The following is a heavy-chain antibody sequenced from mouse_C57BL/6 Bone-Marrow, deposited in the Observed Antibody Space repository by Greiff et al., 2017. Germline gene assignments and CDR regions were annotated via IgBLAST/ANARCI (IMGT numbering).Heavy chain of an antibody. J-gene: IGHJ3*01. D-gene: IGHD1-1*01. CDR2: IYPRSGNT. V-gene: IGHV1-81*01. CDR1: GYTFTSYG. CDR3: AGEGLHCYGIPAWFAY. Sequence: QVQLKQSGAELARPGASVKLSCKASGYTFTSYGISWVKQRTGQGLEWIGEIYPRSGNTYYNEKFKGKATLTADKSSSTAYMELRSLTSEDSAVYFCAGEGLHCYGIPAWFAYWGQGTLVTVSA.